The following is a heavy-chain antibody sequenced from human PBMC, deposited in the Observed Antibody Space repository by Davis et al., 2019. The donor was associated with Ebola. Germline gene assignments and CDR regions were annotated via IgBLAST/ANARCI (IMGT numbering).Heavy chain of an antibody. CDR1: GYTLTSYA. Sequence: ASVKVSCKASGYTLTSYAMYWVRQAPGQRLEWMGWINAGNGNTKYSQKFQGRVTITRDTSASTAYMELSSLRSEDTAVYYCARDAVRDGYYYFDYWGQGTLVTVSS. CDR2: INAGNGNT. D-gene: IGHD5-24*01. V-gene: IGHV1-3*01. CDR3: ARDAVRDGYYYFDY. J-gene: IGHJ4*02.